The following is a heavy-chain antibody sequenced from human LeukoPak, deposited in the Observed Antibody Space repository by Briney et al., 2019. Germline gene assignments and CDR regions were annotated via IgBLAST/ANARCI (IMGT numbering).Heavy chain of an antibody. CDR1: GFTFSSYE. CDR3: AKSPPRILGYFDN. CDR2: LSISGATT. J-gene: IGHJ4*02. Sequence: PGGSLRLSCAASGFTFSSYEMNWVRQAPGKGLEWVSSLSISGATTYYADSVKGRFTISRDNSKNTLYLQMNSLRAEDTAVYYCAKSPPRILGYFDNWGQGTLVTVSS. D-gene: IGHD3-16*01. V-gene: IGHV3-23*01.